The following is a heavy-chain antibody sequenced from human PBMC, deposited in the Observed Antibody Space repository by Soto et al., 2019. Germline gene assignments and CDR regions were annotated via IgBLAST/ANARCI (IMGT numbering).Heavy chain of an antibody. J-gene: IGHJ6*02. V-gene: IGHV1-69*13. CDR3: ARPTVTTITYYYYGMDV. CDR2: IIPIFGTA. CDR1: GYTFTSYY. D-gene: IGHD5-12*01. Sequence: SVKVSCKASGYTFTSYYMHWVRQAPGQGLEWMGGIIPIFGTANYAQKFQGRVTITADESTSTAYMELSSLRSEDTAVYYCARPTVTTITYYYYGMDVWGQGTTVTVSS.